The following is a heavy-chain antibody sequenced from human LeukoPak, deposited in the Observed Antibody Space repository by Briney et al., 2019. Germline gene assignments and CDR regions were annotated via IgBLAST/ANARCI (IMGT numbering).Heavy chain of an antibody. CDR3: AKGLRAYSYGPDNWFDL. CDR1: GFTFSSHG. CDR2: SSSIGGRT. J-gene: IGHJ5*02. Sequence: PGRCLSLSCAASGFTFSSHGMNCVRQAPGKGLEWVSGSSSIGGRTYYADSLKGRFTIPSPNSQHRLYLQLNSLRADDPAGFYFAKGLRAYSYGPDNWFDLWGQGTLVTVSS. D-gene: IGHD5-18*01. V-gene: IGHV3-23*01.